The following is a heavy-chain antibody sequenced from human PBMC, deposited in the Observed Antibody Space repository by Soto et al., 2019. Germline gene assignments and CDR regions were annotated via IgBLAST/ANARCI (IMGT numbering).Heavy chain of an antibody. D-gene: IGHD2-2*01. Sequence: LRLSCAASGFTFSIYSMNWGRQAPGKGLEWVSSISSSSSYIYYADSVKGRFTISRDNAKNSLYLQMNSLRAEDTAVYYCARGYCSSTSCYPPEIYYYYYMDVWGKGTTVTVSS. CDR1: GFTFSIYS. J-gene: IGHJ6*03. CDR2: ISSSSSYI. CDR3: ARGYCSSTSCYPPEIYYYYYMDV. V-gene: IGHV3-21*01.